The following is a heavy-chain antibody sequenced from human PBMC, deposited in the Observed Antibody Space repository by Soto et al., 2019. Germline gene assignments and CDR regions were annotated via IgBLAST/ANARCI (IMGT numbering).Heavy chain of an antibody. V-gene: IGHV1-18*01. Sequence: QVQLVQSGAEVKKPGASVKVSCKASGYSFTSHGISWVRQAPGQGLEWMAWISASNGDTNYAQKFQGRVTVTTDTSTRTGYMELTSLRSEDTAVYYCASMVRGSNIDYYHYMDVWGKGTTVTVSS. D-gene: IGHD3-10*01. CDR2: ISASNGDT. CDR1: GYSFTSHG. CDR3: ASMVRGSNIDYYHYMDV. J-gene: IGHJ6*03.